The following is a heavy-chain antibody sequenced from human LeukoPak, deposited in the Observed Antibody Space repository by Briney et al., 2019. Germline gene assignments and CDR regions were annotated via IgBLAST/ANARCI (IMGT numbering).Heavy chain of an antibody. V-gene: IGHV4-34*01. Sequence: PSETLSLTCAVYGGSFSNYYWSWIRQPPGKGLEWIGEINHSGSTNYNPSLKSRVTISVDTSKKQFSLKLSSVTAADTAVYYCARHLVAGTIYYYYYMDVWGKGTTVTVSS. CDR3: ARHLVAGTIYYYYYMDV. CDR2: INHSGST. J-gene: IGHJ6*03. D-gene: IGHD6-19*01. CDR1: GGSFSNYY.